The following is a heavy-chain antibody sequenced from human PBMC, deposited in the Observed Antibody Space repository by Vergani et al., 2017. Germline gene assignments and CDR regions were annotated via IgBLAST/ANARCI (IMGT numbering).Heavy chain of an antibody. CDR1: GFTFSSYA. CDR3: AKANRYWDIYYYYGMDV. CDR2: ISGSGGST. Sequence: EVQLLESGGGLVQPGGSLRLSCAASGFTFSSYAMSWVRQAPGKGLEWVSAISGSGGSTYYADSVKGRFTISRDNYKNTLYLQMNSLRAEDTAVYYCAKANRYWDIYYYYGMDVWGQGTTVTVSS. D-gene: IGHD2-8*02. J-gene: IGHJ6*02. V-gene: IGHV3-23*01.